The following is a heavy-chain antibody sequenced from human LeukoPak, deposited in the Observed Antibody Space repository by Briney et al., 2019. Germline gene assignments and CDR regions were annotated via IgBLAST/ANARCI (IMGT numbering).Heavy chain of an antibody. CDR1: GFTFSSYS. V-gene: IGHV3-48*02. Sequence: PGGSLRLSCAASGFTFSSYSMNWVRQAPGKGLEWVSYISSSSSTIYYADSVKGRFTISRDNAKNSLYLQMNSLRDEDTAVYYCARVLLPSGWFKLKPPDYYYGMDVWGQGTTVTVSS. D-gene: IGHD6-19*01. CDR3: ARVLLPSGWFKLKPPDYYYGMDV. CDR2: ISSSSSTI. J-gene: IGHJ6*02.